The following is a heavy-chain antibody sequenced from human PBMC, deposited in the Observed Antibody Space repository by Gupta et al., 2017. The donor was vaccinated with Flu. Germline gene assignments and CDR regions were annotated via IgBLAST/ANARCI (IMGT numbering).Heavy chain of an antibody. J-gene: IGHJ6*03. D-gene: IGHD3-3*01. CDR3: AKSFNFWGGPQFMDV. Sequence: SYAMNWVRQAPGKGLEWVSSINGRGASTYYADSVKGRFAISRDNSENTLYLQMNSLRAEDTAIYYCAKSFNFWGGPQFMDVWGKGTTVTVSS. CDR2: INGRGAST. V-gene: IGHV3-23*01. CDR1: SYA.